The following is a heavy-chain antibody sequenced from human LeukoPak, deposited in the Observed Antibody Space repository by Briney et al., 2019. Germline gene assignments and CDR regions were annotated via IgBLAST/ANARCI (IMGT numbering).Heavy chain of an antibody. J-gene: IGHJ3*02. CDR1: GFTFNNNW. V-gene: IGHV3-7*01. D-gene: IGHD3-22*01. Sequence: GGSLRLSCAASGFTFNNNWMTWVRQAPGKGPEWVANIKEDGGEKFYVDSVKGRFTISRDNAKNSLYLQMTSLRAEDTAVYYCTRATVHYDSSGYFEGLFAFDIGGQGTMVTVSS. CDR2: IKEDGGEK. CDR3: TRATVHYDSSGYFEGLFAFDI.